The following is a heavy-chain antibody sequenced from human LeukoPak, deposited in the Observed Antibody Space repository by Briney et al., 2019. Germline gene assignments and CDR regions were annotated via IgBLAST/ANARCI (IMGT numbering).Heavy chain of an antibody. CDR1: GYTLTGYY. J-gene: IGHJ6*03. Sequence: ASVNVSCKASGYTLTGYYMHWVRPPPGQGRAWMGWINPNSGGTKDAQKLQGRFTMTRDTSISTAYMELSRLRSDDTAVYYCARDRTPREYGSSWYSYYYYMDVWGKGTTVTVSS. V-gene: IGHV1-2*02. D-gene: IGHD6-13*01. CDR2: INPNSGGT. CDR3: ARDRTPREYGSSWYSYYYYMDV.